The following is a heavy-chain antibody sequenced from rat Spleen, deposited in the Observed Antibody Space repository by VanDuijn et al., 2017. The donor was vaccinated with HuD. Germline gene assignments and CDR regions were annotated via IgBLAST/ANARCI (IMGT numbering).Heavy chain of an antibody. Sequence: EVQLVETGGGLVQPGSSLKLSCVASGFTFSSYWMYWVRQAPTKGLEWVASISYDGGSTYYRDSVKGRFTISRDNAKNTKYLQMDSLRSEDKATYYCARHNNFDYWGQGVMVTVSS. CDR2: ISYDGGST. CDR1: GFTFSSYW. J-gene: IGHJ2*01. V-gene: IGHV5S13*01. CDR3: ARHNNFDY. D-gene: IGHD1-10*01.